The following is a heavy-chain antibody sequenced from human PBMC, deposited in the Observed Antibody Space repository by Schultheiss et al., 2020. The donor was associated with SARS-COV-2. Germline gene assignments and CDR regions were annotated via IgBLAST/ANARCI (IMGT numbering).Heavy chain of an antibody. Sequence: GGSLRLSCAASGFTFSDYYMSWIRQAPGKGLEWVSVIYSCGSTYYADSVKGRFTISRDNSKNTLYLQMNSLRAEDTAVYYCANGAARPGHYYYGMDVWGQGTTVTVSS. D-gene: IGHD6-6*01. CDR1: GFTFSDYY. J-gene: IGHJ6*02. CDR3: ANGAARPGHYYYGMDV. CDR2: IYSCGST. V-gene: IGHV3-53*01.